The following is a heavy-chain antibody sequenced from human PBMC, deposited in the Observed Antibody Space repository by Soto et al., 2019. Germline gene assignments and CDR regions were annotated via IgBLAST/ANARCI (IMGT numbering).Heavy chain of an antibody. J-gene: IGHJ4*02. CDR3: ARHGGTGVYYFDY. CDR2: IYYSGST. V-gene: IGHV4-39*01. D-gene: IGHD2-15*01. CDR1: GGSISSSSYY. Sequence: QLQLQESGPGLVKPSETLSLTCTVSGGSISSSSYYWGWIRQPPGKGLEWIGSIYYSGSTYYNPSLKSRVTISVDTSKNQFSLKLSSVTAADTAVYYCARHGGTGVYYFDYWGQGTLVTVSS.